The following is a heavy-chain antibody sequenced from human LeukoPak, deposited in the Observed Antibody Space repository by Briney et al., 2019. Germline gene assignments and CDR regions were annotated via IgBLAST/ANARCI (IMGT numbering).Heavy chain of an antibody. CDR1: GFTFSDYY. CDR2: ISSSGSTI. Sequence: GSLRLSCAASGFTFSDYYMSWIRQAPGKGLEWVSYISSSGSTIYYADSVKGRFTISRDNAKNSLYLQMNSLRAEDTAVYYCARDQASTKDIVVVPAPHDWGQGTLVTVSS. J-gene: IGHJ4*02. D-gene: IGHD2-2*01. V-gene: IGHV3-11*04. CDR3: ARDQASTKDIVVVPAPHD.